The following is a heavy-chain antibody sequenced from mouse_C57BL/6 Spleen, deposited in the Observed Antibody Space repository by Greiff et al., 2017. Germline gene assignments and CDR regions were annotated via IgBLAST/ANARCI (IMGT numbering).Heavy chain of an antibody. CDR1: GYTFTSYW. D-gene: IGHD1-1*01. Sequence: VQLQQPGAELVKPGASVKMSCKASGYTFTSYWITWVKQRPGQGLEWIGDIYPGSGSTNYNEKFKSKATLTVDTSSSTAYMQLSSLTSEDSAVYYCARVGDYYGSSYWFAYWGQGTLVTVSA. CDR3: ARVGDYYGSSYWFAY. V-gene: IGHV1-55*01. CDR2: IYPGSGST. J-gene: IGHJ3*01.